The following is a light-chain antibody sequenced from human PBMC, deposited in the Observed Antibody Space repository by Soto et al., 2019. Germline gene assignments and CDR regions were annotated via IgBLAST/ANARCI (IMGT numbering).Light chain of an antibody. V-gene: IGKV3-11*01. J-gene: IGKJ4*02. CDR2: DAS. Sequence: EIVLTQSPATLSLSPGERATLSCRASQSVSSYLAWYQQKPRQAPRLLIYDASNRATGIPARFSGSGSGTDFTLTISSLEREDFSVYYRQQRSNWPLPFGGGTKVEIK. CDR3: QQRSNWPLP. CDR1: QSVSSY.